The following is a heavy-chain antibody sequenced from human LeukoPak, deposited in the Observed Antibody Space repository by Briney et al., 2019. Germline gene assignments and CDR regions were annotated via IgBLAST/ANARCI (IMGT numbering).Heavy chain of an antibody. Sequence: GGSLRLSCAASGFTVSGNFMTWIRQAPGKGLEWLSHIKGNGLTTYYADSVKGRFTISRDNARNSLFLQMNSLRADDTAIYYCARSRRRELLRTYFDYWGQGTLVTVSS. V-gene: IGHV3-11*04. CDR3: ARSRRRELLRTYFDY. D-gene: IGHD1-26*01. CDR2: IKGNGLTT. CDR1: GFTVSGNF. J-gene: IGHJ4*02.